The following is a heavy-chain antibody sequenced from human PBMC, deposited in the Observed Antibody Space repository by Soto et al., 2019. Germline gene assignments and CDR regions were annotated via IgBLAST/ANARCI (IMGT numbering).Heavy chain of an antibody. CDR1: GFSLTSNA. CDR2: ISGSGGST. CDR3: AKVPPLPKHYYYYYGMDV. Sequence: GGSVRRSCVASGFSLTSNAMSWVRPAPGKGLEWVSAISGSGGSTYYADSVKGRFTISRDNSKNTLYLQMNSLRAEDTAVYYCAKVPPLPKHYYYYYGMDVWGQGTTVTVSS. V-gene: IGHV3-23*01. J-gene: IGHJ6*02.